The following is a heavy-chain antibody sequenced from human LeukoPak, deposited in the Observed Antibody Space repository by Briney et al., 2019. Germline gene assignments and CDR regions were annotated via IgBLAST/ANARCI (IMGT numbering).Heavy chain of an antibody. CDR3: ARSSSGSPSY. Sequence: ASVKVSCKASGYTFTGYYMHWVRQAPGQGLEWMGWISAYNGNTNYAQKLQGRVTMTRDTSTSTVYMELSSLRSEDTAVYYCARSSSGSPSYWGQGTLVTVSS. CDR1: GYTFTGYY. CDR2: ISAYNGNT. J-gene: IGHJ4*02. V-gene: IGHV1-18*04. D-gene: IGHD3-10*01.